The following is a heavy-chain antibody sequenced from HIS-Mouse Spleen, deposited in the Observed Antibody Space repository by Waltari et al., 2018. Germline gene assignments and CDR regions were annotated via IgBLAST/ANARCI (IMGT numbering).Heavy chain of an antibody. V-gene: IGHV4-39*07. J-gene: IGHJ2*01. Sequence: LQLQESGPGLVKPSETLSLTCTVSGGSISSSSYYLGWIRPPPGKGLEWIGSIYYSGSTYYNPSLKSRVTISVDTSKNQFSLKLSSVTAADTAVYYCAREIPYSSSWYDWYFDLWGRGTLVTVSS. CDR3: AREIPYSSSWYDWYFDL. CDR2: IYYSGST. D-gene: IGHD6-13*01. CDR1: GGSISSSSYY.